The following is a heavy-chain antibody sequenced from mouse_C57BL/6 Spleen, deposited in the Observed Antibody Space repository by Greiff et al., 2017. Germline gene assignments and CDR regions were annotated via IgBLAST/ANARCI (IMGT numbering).Heavy chain of an antibody. D-gene: IGHD1-1*01. CDR1: GFTFNTYA. Sequence: EVKLLESGGGLVQPKGSLKLSCAASGFTFNTYAMHWVRQAPGKGLEWVARIRSKSSNYASSSADSVKDRLTISRDDSQSMLYLQMNNLKTEDTAMYYYVGGNTVVADCYCWWGQGTTLTVSS. J-gene: IGHJ2*01. CDR3: VGGNTVVADCYCW. CDR2: IRSKSSNYAS. V-gene: IGHV10-3*01.